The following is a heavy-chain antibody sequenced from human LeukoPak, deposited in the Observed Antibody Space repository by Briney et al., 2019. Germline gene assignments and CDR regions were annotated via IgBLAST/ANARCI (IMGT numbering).Heavy chain of an antibody. J-gene: IGHJ4*02. D-gene: IGHD6-13*01. V-gene: IGHV3-53*05. Sequence: QSGGSLRLSCAASGFIVSSNYMSWVRQAPGKGLEWVSVIYSGGNTYYADSVKGRFTISSDNSKNTLYLQMNSLRAEDTAVYYCARSVSSAWSPFDYWGQGTLVTVSS. CDR1: GFIVSSNY. CDR3: ARSVSSAWSPFDY. CDR2: IYSGGNT.